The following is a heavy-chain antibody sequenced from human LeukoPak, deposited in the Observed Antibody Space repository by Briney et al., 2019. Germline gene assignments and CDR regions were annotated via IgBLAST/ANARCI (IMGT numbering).Heavy chain of an antibody. Sequence: SETLSLTCTVSGGSVNSVSYYWSWIRQPPGKGLEWIGYIYYSGSTYYNPSLKSRVTISVDTSKNQFSLKLSSVTAADTAVYYCARHGPEGSLWFGELPNWFDPWGQGTLVTVSS. CDR1: GGSVNSVSYY. D-gene: IGHD3-10*01. V-gene: IGHV4-61*01. CDR2: IYYSGST. J-gene: IGHJ5*02. CDR3: ARHGPEGSLWFGELPNWFDP.